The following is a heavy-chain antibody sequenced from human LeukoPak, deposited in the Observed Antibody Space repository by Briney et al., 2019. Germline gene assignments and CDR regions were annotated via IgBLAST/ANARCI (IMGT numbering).Heavy chain of an antibody. CDR3: VRDHYYYDSSGYLPLDY. Sequence: SETLSLTCTVSGGSISSYYWSWIRQPAGKGLEWIGRIYTSGSTNYNPSLKSRVTMSVDTSKNQFSLKLSSVTAADTAVYYCVRDHYYYDSSGYLPLDYWGQGTLVTVSS. V-gene: IGHV4-4*07. CDR2: IYTSGST. J-gene: IGHJ4*02. D-gene: IGHD3-22*01. CDR1: GGSISSYY.